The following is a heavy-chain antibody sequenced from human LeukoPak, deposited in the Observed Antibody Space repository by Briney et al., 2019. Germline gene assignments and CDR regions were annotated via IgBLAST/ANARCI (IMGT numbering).Heavy chain of an antibody. D-gene: IGHD3-22*01. V-gene: IGHV3-23*01. CDR3: ARPYDTRGYFPDC. J-gene: IGHJ4*02. CDR2: ISGSGGST. CDR1: GFTFSNYA. Sequence: SGGSLRLSCAASGFTFSNYAMSWVRQAPGKGLEWVSAISGSGGSTYYADSVKGRFTISRDNSKNTLYLQMNSLGAEDTAVYYCARPYDTRGYFPDCWGQGTLVTVSS.